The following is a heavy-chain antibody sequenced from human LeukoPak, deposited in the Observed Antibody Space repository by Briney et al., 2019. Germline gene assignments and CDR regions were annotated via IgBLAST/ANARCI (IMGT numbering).Heavy chain of an antibody. D-gene: IGHD2-2*01. J-gene: IGHJ4*02. CDR1: GGTFSSYA. V-gene: IGHV1-69*04. CDR2: IIPILGIA. Sequence: SVKVSCKASGGTFSSYAISWVRQAPGQGLEWMGRIIPILGIANYAQKFQGRVTITADKSTSTAYMELSSLRSEDTAVYYCAREGYCSSTSCYASAGPIDYWGQGTLVTVSS. CDR3: AREGYCSSTSCYASAGPIDY.